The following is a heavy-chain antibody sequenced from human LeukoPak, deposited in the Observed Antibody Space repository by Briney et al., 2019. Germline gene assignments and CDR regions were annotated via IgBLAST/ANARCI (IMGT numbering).Heavy chain of an antibody. Sequence: GASVKVSCKASGYTFTGCYMHWVRQAPGQGLEWMGWINPNSGGTNYAQKFQGRVTMTRDTSISTAYMELSRLRSDDTAVYYCARVMFRTGVGATQGSTLFDYWGQGTLVTVSS. CDR1: GYTFTGCY. CDR3: ARVMFRTGVGATQGSTLFDY. J-gene: IGHJ4*02. D-gene: IGHD3-10*01. CDR2: INPNSGGT. V-gene: IGHV1-2*02.